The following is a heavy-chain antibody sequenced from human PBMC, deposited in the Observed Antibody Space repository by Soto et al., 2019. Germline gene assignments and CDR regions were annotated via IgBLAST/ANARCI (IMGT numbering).Heavy chain of an antibody. J-gene: IGHJ3*02. CDR2: ISTYNGNT. V-gene: IGHV1-18*01. CDR3: ARWDCSSTSCRSNAFDI. CDR1: GYTFTTYP. D-gene: IGHD2-2*01. Sequence: ASVKVSCKASGYTFTTYPIHWVRQAPGQGIEWMGWISTYNGNTNSAQRVQCIFTMTTDTSTSTAYMELRSLRSDDTAVYYCARWDCSSTSCRSNAFDIWGQGTMVTVS.